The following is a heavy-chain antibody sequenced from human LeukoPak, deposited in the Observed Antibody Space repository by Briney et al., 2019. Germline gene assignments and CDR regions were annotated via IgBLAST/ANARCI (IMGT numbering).Heavy chain of an antibody. CDR2: IYYSGST. CDR1: GGSISSGDYY. D-gene: IGHD4/OR15-4a*01. Sequence: SSETLSLTCTVSGGSISSGDYYWSWIRQPPGKGLEWIGYIYYSGSTYYNPSLKSRVTISVDTSKNQFSLKLSSVTAADTAVYYCARVLKPLRYFDYWGQGTLVTVSS. J-gene: IGHJ4*02. V-gene: IGHV4-30-4*01. CDR3: ARVLKPLRYFDY.